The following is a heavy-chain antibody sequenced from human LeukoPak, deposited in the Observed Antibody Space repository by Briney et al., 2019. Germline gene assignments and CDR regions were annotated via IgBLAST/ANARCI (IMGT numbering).Heavy chain of an antibody. CDR3: AREGRLLWFGEQRADNWFDP. D-gene: IGHD3-10*01. CDR2: INHSGST. CDR1: GRSFSGYY. Sequence: SETLSLTCAVYGRSFSGYYWSWIRQPPGKGLEWIGEINHSGSTNYNPSLKSRVTMSVDTSKNQFSLKLSSVTAADTAVYYCAREGRLLWFGEQRADNWFDPWGQGTLVTVSS. J-gene: IGHJ5*02. V-gene: IGHV4-34*01.